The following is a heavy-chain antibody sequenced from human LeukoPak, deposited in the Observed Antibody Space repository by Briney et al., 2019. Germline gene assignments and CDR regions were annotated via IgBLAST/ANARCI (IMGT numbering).Heavy chain of an antibody. CDR1: GYSFTNYW. V-gene: IGHV5-51*01. Sequence: GESLKISCKGSGYSFTNYWIAWVRQVPGKGLDWVGGVYPSDSDTRYSPPFQGQVTISVDKSTNTAYLQWRSLKASDTAMYYCGRIGSTTVTTYFDPWGQGTLVTVSS. J-gene: IGHJ5*02. D-gene: IGHD1-1*01. CDR2: VYPSDSDT. CDR3: GRIGSTTVTTYFDP.